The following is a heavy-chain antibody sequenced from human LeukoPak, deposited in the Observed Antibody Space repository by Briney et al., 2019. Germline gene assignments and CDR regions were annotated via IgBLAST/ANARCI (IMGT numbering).Heavy chain of an antibody. D-gene: IGHD6-19*01. CDR1: GYTFTNYW. J-gene: IGHJ2*01. V-gene: IGHV5-51*01. CDR3: AREGSSGWYWYLDL. CDR2: IYPDDSDT. Sequence: GESLKISCKGSGYTFTNYWIGWVRQMPGKGLEWMGIIYPDDSDTRYSPSFQGQVTISADKSISTAYLQWNSLKASDTAMYYCAREGSSGWYWYLDLWGRGTLVTVSS.